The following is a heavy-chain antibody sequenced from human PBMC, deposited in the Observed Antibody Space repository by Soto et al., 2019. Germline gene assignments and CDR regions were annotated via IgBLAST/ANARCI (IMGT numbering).Heavy chain of an antibody. V-gene: IGHV3-7*01. CDR2: IKEDGSEI. Sequence: GGYLRLSCEISAFTFSSYCMTLVRQAPGKGLEWVANIKEDGSEIYYLDSVKGRFTISRDNAKNSVYLQMNSLRVEDTAVYYCARGWAYLNYWGQGILVTVSS. CDR1: AFTFSSYC. J-gene: IGHJ4*02. CDR3: ARGWAYLNY.